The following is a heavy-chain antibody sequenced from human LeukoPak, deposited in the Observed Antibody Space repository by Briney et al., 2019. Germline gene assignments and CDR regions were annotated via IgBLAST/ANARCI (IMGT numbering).Heavy chain of an antibody. D-gene: IGHD3-22*01. Sequence: GGSLRLSCAASGFTVSGIFMSWVRQAPGKGLEGVSVIYSGGSTYYPDSVKGRFTISRDDSKNTVYLQMNAPRAEDTAVYYCARARYDTSGYPHFDYWGQGTLVTVSS. V-gene: IGHV3-66*01. CDR3: ARARYDTSGYPHFDY. CDR2: IYSGGST. J-gene: IGHJ4*02. CDR1: GFTVSGIF.